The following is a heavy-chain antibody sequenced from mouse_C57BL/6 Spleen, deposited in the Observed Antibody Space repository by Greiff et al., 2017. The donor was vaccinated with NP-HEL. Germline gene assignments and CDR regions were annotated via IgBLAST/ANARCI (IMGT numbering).Heavy chain of an antibody. D-gene: IGHD2-3*01. Sequence: QVQLQQPGAELVRPGSSVKLSCKASGYTFTSYWMHWVKQRPIQGLEWIGNIDPSDSETHYNQKFKDKATLTVDKSSSTAYMQLSSLTSEDSAVYYCARWGGYDGYYFDYWGQGTTRTVSS. CDR1: GYTFTSYW. V-gene: IGHV1-52*01. J-gene: IGHJ2*01. CDR2: IDPSDSET. CDR3: ARWGGYDGYYFDY.